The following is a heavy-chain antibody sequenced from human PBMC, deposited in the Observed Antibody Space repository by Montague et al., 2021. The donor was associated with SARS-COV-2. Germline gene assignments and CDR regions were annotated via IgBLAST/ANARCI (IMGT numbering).Heavy chain of an antibody. J-gene: IGHJ4*02. CDR2: INYSGST. CDR3: ARGSRQWLVRPPHYYYFDY. Sequence: SETLSLTCAAYGGSFSGYYWSWIRQPPGKGLEWIGEINYSGSTNXNPSLKSRVTISEDTSKNQFSLKLSSVTAADTAVYYCARGSRQWLVRPPHYYYFDYWGQGTLVTVSS. V-gene: IGHV4-34*01. CDR1: GGSFSGYY. D-gene: IGHD6-19*01.